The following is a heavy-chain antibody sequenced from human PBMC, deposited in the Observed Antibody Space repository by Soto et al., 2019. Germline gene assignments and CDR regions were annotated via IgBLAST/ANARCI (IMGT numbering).Heavy chain of an antibody. D-gene: IGHD2-21*02. CDR2: IYYSGST. Sequence: QVQLQESGPGLVKPSQTLSLTCTVSGGSISSGGYYWSWIRQHPGKGLEWIGYIYYSGSTYYNPSLKSRVTISVDTSKNQFALKLSSVTAADTAVYYCARNSVVVVTAIDYWGQGTLVTVSS. CDR3: ARNSVVVVTAIDY. CDR1: GGSISSGGYY. V-gene: IGHV4-31*03. J-gene: IGHJ4*02.